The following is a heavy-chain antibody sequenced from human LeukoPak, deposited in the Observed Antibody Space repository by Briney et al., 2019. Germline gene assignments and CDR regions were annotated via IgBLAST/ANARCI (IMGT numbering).Heavy chain of an antibody. V-gene: IGHV1-18*01. CDR2: ISAYNGNT. J-gene: IGHJ6*02. CDR3: ARDPRGAKSYYYYYGMDV. Sequence: EASVKVSCKASGYTFTSYGISWVRQAPGQGLEWMGWISAYNGNTNYAQKLQGRVTMTTGTSTSTAYMELRSLRSDDTAVYYCARDPRGAKSYYYYYGMDVWGQGTTVTVSS. CDR1: GYTFTSYG. D-gene: IGHD3-16*01.